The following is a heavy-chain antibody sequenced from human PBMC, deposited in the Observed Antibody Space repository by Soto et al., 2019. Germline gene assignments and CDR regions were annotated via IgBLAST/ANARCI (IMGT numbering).Heavy chain of an antibody. V-gene: IGHV3-33*01. Sequence: GGSLRLACAASGFTFSSYGMHWVRQAPGKGLEWVAVIWFDGSNKFYADSVKGRFTISRDNSKNTVSLQMNSLRSEDTALYYFAREVEVHTPVFGSWGQGTLVTGSS. D-gene: IGHD2-2*01. CDR3: AREVEVHTPVFGS. CDR1: GFTFSSYG. CDR2: IWFDGSNK. J-gene: IGHJ5*01.